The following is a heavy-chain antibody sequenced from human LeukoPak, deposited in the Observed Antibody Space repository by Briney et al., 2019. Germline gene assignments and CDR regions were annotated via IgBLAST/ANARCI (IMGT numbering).Heavy chain of an antibody. CDR2: IYYSGRT. J-gene: IGHJ6*03. CDR1: GGSISTYY. CDR3: ARHKMVRGIGYYYYMDV. V-gene: IGHV4-59*08. D-gene: IGHD3-10*01. Sequence: PSETLSLTCSVSGGSISTYYWSWIRHPPGKGLEWIGYIYYSGRTNYNTTLKSRVIIFVDTSTNQFSLKLSSVTAADTAVFYCARHKMVRGIGYYYYMDVWGKGTTVTISS.